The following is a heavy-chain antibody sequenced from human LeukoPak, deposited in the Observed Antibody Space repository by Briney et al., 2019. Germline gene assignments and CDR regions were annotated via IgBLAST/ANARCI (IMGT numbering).Heavy chain of an antibody. Sequence: ASVKVSCKASGYTFTGYYMHWVRQAPGQGLEWMGWINPNSGGTNYAQKFQGRVTMTRDTSISTAYMELSRLRSDDTAVYYCAAAVTMVRGVMGDVWGKGTTVTISS. CDR2: INPNSGGT. CDR1: GYTFTGYY. CDR3: AAAVTMVRGVMGDV. J-gene: IGHJ6*04. D-gene: IGHD3-10*01. V-gene: IGHV1-2*02.